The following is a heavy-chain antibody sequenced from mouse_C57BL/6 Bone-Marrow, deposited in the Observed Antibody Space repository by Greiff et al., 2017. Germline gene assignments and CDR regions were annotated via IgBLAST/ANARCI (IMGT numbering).Heavy chain of an antibody. Sequence: QVQLQQPGAELVMPGASVKLSCKASGYTFTSYWMHWVKQRPGQGLEWIGEIDPSDSYTNYNQKFKGKSTLTVDKSSSTAYMQLSSLTSEDSAVYCCASLYYGNYVGFADWGQGTLVTVSA. CDR1: GYTFTSYW. J-gene: IGHJ3*01. CDR3: ASLYYGNYVGFAD. V-gene: IGHV1-69*01. CDR2: IDPSDSYT. D-gene: IGHD2-1*01.